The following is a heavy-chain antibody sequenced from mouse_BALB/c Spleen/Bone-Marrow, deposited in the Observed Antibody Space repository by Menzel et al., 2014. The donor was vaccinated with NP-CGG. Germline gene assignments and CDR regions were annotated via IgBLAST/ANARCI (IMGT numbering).Heavy chain of an antibody. CDR1: GFNIKDTH. CDR3: ARDSPYAMDY. J-gene: IGHJ4*01. Sequence: VQLQQPGAGLVKPGASVKLSCTASGFNIKDTHMHWVKQRPEQGLEWIGRIDPANGNTKYDPKFQGKATITADTSSNTAYLQLSSLTSEDTAVYYCARDSPYAMDYWGQGTSVTVSS. CDR2: IDPANGNT. V-gene: IGHV14-3*02.